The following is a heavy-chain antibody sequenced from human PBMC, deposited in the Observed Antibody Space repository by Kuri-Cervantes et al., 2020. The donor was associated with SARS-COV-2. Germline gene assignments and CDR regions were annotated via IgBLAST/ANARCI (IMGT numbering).Heavy chain of an antibody. V-gene: IGHV4-59*01. Sequence: SETLSLTCTVSGGSISSYYGSWIRQPPGKGLEWIGYIYYSGSTNYNPSLKSRVTISVDTSKNQFSLKLSSVTAADTAVYYCARVSRPYYFDYWGQGTLVTVSS. CDR2: IYYSGST. CDR3: ARVSRPYYFDY. J-gene: IGHJ4*02. CDR1: GGSISSYY.